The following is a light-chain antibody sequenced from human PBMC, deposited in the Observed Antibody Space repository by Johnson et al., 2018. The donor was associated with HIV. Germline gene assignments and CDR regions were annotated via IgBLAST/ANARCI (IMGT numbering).Light chain of an antibody. J-gene: IGLJ1*01. CDR3: GPWDSSLVGV. Sequence: QSVLTQPPSVSAAPGLKVTISCSGSNSNIGNNYVSWYQQLPGTAPKLLIYDNNKRPSGIPDRFSGSKSGTSATLGITGLQTGDEAEYYCGPWDSSLVGVFGTGTKVTVL. CDR2: DNN. CDR1: NSNIGNNY. V-gene: IGLV1-51*01.